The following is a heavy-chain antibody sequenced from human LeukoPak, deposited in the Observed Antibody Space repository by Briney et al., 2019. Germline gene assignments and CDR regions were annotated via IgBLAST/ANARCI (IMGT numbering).Heavy chain of an antibody. V-gene: IGHV4-34*01. J-gene: IGHJ5*02. CDR1: GGSFSAYY. Sequence: SETLSLTCAVYGGSFSAYYWSWIRQPPGKGLEWIGEINHSGSTNYNPSLKSRVTISVDTSKNQFSLKLSSVTAADTAVYYCVGCVGYSYNPEFGRWGQGTLVTVYS. D-gene: IGHD5-18*01. CDR3: VGCVGYSYNPEFGR. CDR2: INHSGST.